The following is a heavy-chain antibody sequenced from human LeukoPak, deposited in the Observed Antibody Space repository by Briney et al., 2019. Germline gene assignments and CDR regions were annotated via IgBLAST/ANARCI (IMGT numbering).Heavy chain of an antibody. V-gene: IGHV1-46*01. CDR1: GYTFTSYY. Sequence: ASVKVSCKASGYTFTSYYMHWVRQAPGQGLEWMGIINPSGGSTSYAQKFQGRVTVTRDTSTSTVYMELSSLRSEDTAVYYCARAVGTAIMTGWGQGTLVTVSS. J-gene: IGHJ4*02. D-gene: IGHD5-18*01. CDR3: ARAVGTAIMTG. CDR2: INPSGGST.